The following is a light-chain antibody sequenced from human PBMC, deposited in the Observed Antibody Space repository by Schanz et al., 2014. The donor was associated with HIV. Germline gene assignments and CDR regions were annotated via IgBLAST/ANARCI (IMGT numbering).Light chain of an antibody. CDR1: QGISSY. CDR3: QQSYSNPYT. CDR2: AAS. Sequence: DIQLPQSPSFLSASVGDRVTITCRASQGISSYLVWYQQKPGKAPKLLIYAASTLQSGVPSRFSGSGSGTDFTLTISSLQPEDFATYYCQQSYSNPYTFGQGTKLEIK. J-gene: IGKJ2*01. V-gene: IGKV1-39*01.